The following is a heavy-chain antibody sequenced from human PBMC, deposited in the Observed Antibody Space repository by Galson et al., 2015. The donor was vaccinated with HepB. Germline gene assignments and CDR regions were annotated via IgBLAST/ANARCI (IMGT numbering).Heavy chain of an antibody. CDR2: IDHSGTA. D-gene: IGHD3-3*01. CDR3: ARFHGISITGQFDY. J-gene: IGHJ4*02. Sequence: ETLSLTCAAYGGSFSGFYWSWVRQTPKKGLEWIGEIDHSGTAHYSPSLRGRVTISIDTSKNQFSLSLISVTAADTAVYFCARFHGISITGQFDYWGQGILVTVSS. CDR1: GGSFSGFY. V-gene: IGHV4-34*01.